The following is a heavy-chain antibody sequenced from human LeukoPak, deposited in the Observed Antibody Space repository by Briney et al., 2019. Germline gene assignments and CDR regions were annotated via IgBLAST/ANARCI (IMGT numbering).Heavy chain of an antibody. CDR3: ARGPFGVVIIGAFDI. CDR2: IYYSGST. D-gene: IGHD3-3*01. CDR1: GGSISSYY. J-gene: IGHJ3*02. Sequence: SETLSLTCTVSGGSISSYYWSWIRQPPGKGLEWIGYIYYSGSTNYNPSLKSRVTISVDTSKNQFSLKLSSVTAADTAMYYCARGPFGVVIIGAFDIWGQGTMVTVSS. V-gene: IGHV4-59*01.